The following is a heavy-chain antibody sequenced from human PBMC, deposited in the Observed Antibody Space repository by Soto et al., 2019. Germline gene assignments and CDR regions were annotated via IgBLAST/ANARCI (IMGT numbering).Heavy chain of an antibody. CDR2: IYHSGST. D-gene: IGHD3-10*01. CDR3: ARVSGWLGYYFDY. J-gene: IGHJ4*02. Sequence: SETLSLTCTVSGDSISVSNYYWAWIRQPPGKGLEWIWCIYHSGSTFYNPSLKSRVTISVDTSKNQFSLKLSSVTAADTAVYYCARVSGWLGYYFDYWGQGTLVTVSS. V-gene: IGHV4-39*07. CDR1: GDSISVSNYY.